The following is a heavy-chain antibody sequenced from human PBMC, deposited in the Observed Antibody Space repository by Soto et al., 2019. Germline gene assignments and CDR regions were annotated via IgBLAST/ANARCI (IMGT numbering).Heavy chain of an antibody. J-gene: IGHJ4*02. Sequence: QVQLQESGPGLLKPSQTLSLTCSVSGGSISSSGYYWSGIRQHPGKGLEWIGYIYYSGSTYYNPSLKSRVTISVDTSKNQFSLKLSSVTAADTAVYYCARWPQLEPRFDYWGQGTLVTVSS. V-gene: IGHV4-31*03. CDR3: ARWPQLEPRFDY. CDR1: GGSISSSGYY. D-gene: IGHD1-1*01. CDR2: IYYSGST.